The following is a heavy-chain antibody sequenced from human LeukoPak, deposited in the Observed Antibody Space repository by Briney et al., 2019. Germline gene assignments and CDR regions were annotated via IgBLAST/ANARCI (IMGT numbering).Heavy chain of an antibody. V-gene: IGHV3-7*02. D-gene: IGHD3/OR15-3a*01. CDR2: IKQDGSEK. CDR1: GFSFTNYW. CDR3: ASIGLGPRRDY. Sequence: GGSLRLSCAASGFSFTNYWMNWVRQAPGKGLEWVANIKQDGSEKYYVDSVKGRFTISRDNAKNSLYLQMNSLRAEDTAVYYCASIGLGPRRDYWGQGTLVTVSS. J-gene: IGHJ4*02.